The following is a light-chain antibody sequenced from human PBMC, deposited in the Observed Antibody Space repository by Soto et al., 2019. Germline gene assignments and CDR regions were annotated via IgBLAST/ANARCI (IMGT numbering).Light chain of an antibody. CDR3: CSYAGSYTEV. Sequence: QSALTQPRSVSGSPGQSVTISCTGTSSDVGYYNYVSWYQQHPGKAPKLMIYNVSKRPSGVPDRFSGSKSGNTASLTISGLQAEDEADHYCCSYAGSYTEVFGTGTKLTVL. CDR2: NVS. CDR1: SSDVGYYNY. V-gene: IGLV2-11*01. J-gene: IGLJ1*01.